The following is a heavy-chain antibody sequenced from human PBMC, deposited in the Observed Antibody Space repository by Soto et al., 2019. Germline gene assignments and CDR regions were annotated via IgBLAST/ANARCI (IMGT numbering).Heavy chain of an antibody. CDR3: ARGPHADYADY. D-gene: IGHD4-17*01. Sequence: QVRLQESGPGLVKPSETLSLTCSVSGGSVSSGSYYWTWIRQPPGKRLEWIGNIYHSGSTNYNPSLKSXXKXSXXTSKNQFSLKLSSVTAADTAVYYCARGPHADYADYWGQGTLVTVSS. CDR1: GGSVSSGSYY. J-gene: IGHJ4*02. CDR2: IYHSGST. V-gene: IGHV4-61*01.